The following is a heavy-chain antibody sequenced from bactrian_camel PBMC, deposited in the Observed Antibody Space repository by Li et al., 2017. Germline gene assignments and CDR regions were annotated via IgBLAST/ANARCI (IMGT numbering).Heavy chain of an antibody. J-gene: IGHJ4*01. CDR2: YGNGGGTA. CDR3: GFRAESFAPSARWCFNSAYSDYSY. CDR1: GFTHSRYC. V-gene: IGHV3S1*01. D-gene: IGHD3*01. Sequence: QVQLVESGGGSVQPGGSLRLSCAVSGFTHSRYCMAWHRQAPGKEREVVAAYGNGGGTAMYANSVLGRFTASLDIPNNMVYLDMKELKPDDTAMYYSGFRAESFAPSARWCFNSAYSDYSYWGQGTQVTVS.